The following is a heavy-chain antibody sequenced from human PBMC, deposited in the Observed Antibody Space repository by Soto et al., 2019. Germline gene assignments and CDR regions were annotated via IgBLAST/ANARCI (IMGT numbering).Heavy chain of an antibody. CDR3: PRVFSSGSGWMYYFDF. D-gene: IGHD6-25*01. V-gene: IGHV4-4*02. Sequence: QVELQESGPRLVKSSGTLSLTCEVSSGSISTGNWWSWVRQPPGKGLEWIGEIYYTGATNYNPSLKSRVTMTIDKSKDQFSLILTSVTAADTAVYYCPRVFSSGSGWMYYFDFWGQGILVSVSS. CDR1: SGSISTGNW. J-gene: IGHJ4*02. CDR2: IYYTGAT.